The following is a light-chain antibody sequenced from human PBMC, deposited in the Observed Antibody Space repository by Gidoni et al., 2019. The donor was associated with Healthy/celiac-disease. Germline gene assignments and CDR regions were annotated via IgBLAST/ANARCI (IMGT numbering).Light chain of an antibody. CDR1: SSHVGGYNY. Sequence: QSALTQPASVSGSPGQSITISCTGTSSHVGGYNYVSWYQQYPGKAPKLMIYEVSNRPSGVPDRFSGSKSGNTASLTISGLQAEDEADYYCSSYTSSSTPWVFGGGTKLTVL. CDR3: SSYTSSSTPWV. J-gene: IGLJ3*02. CDR2: EVS. V-gene: IGLV2-14*01.